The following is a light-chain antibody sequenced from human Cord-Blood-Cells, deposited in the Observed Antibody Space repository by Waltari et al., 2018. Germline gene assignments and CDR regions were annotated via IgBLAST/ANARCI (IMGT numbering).Light chain of an antibody. CDR2: DVS. V-gene: IGLV2-11*01. Sequence: QSALPQHRSVSASHGQSVTIYCTGTSSAVGGDNYVSWYQQHTGQAPKLMIYDVSKRPSGVPDRFSGSKSGNTASLTISGLQAEDEADYYCCSYAGSYTWVFGGGTKLTVL. J-gene: IGLJ3*02. CDR3: CSYAGSYTWV. CDR1: SSAVGGDNY.